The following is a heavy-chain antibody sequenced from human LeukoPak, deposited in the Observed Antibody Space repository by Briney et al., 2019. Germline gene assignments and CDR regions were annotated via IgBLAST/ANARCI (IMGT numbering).Heavy chain of an antibody. CDR1: GFTFSSYG. CDR3: ARGHWHIDL. V-gene: IGHV3-33*01. Sequence: PGGSLRLSCAASGFTFSSYGMHWVRQAPGKGLEWVADIWYDGSNTDDADSVKGRFTISRDNSKNTLYLQMNSLRAEDTAVYYCARGHWHIDLWGHGTLVTVSS. J-gene: IGHJ2*01. CDR2: IWYDGSNT.